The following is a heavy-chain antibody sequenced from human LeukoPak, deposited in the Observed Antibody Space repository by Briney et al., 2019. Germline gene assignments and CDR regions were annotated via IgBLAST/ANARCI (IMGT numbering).Heavy chain of an antibody. J-gene: IGHJ5*02. CDR2: INHSGST. Sequence: PSETLSLTCAVYGGSFSGYYWSWIRQPPGKGLEWIGEINHSGSTNYNPSLKSRVTISVDTSKNQFSLKLSSVTAADTAVYYCARVLTYYYDSSGYSGGWSWFDPWGQGTLVTVSS. V-gene: IGHV4-34*01. CDR1: GGSFSGYY. D-gene: IGHD3-22*01. CDR3: ARVLTYYYDSSGYSGGWSWFDP.